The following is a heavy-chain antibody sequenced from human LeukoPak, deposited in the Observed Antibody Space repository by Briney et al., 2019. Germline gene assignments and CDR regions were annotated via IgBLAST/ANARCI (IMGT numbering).Heavy chain of an antibody. V-gene: IGHV3-53*01. D-gene: IGHD3-22*01. J-gene: IGHJ4*02. CDR2: IYSGGDT. Sequence: GGSLRLSCAASGFTVSSTYMSWVRQAPGKGLEWVSVIYSGGDTYYADSVKGRFTISRDISKNTLFLQMNSLRAEDTAVYYCARDSHYYDSSGYYSGYWGQGTLVTVSS. CDR1: GFTVSSTY. CDR3: ARDSHYYDSSGYYSGY.